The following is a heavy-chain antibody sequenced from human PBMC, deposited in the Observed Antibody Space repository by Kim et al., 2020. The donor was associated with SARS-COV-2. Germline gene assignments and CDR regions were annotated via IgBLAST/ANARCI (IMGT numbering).Heavy chain of an antibody. V-gene: IGHV3-33*01. J-gene: IGHJ5*02. D-gene: IGHD6-19*01. CDR3: ATPQRGSGWYYH. CDR1: GFTFSSYG. Sequence: GGSLRLSCAASGFTFSSYGMHWVRQAPGKGLEWVAVIWYDGSNKYYADSVKGRFTISRDNSKNTLYLQMNSLRAEDTAVYYCATPQRGSGWYYHWGQGTLVTVSS. CDR2: IWYDGSNK.